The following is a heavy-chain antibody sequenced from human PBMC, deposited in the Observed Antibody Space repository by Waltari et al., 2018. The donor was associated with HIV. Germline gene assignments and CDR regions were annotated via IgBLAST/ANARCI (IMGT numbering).Heavy chain of an antibody. D-gene: IGHD6-19*01. CDR1: GLNFAPPG. Sequence: VQMLESGGDLVQPGGSLRLSCAVSGLNFAPPGLGWVRQAPGKGLEWMSAITSSGGRTYYAESVKGRFIISRDNSKKTVTLQLKNLRLGDTAMYYCATCNIGSGWYLKSPIRIWGQGTLVTVS. CDR3: ATCNIGSGWYLKSPIRI. J-gene: IGHJ4*02. V-gene: IGHV3-23*01. CDR2: ITSSGGRT.